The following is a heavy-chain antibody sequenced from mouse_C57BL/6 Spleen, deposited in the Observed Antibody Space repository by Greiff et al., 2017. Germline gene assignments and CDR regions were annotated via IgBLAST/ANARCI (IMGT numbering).Heavy chain of an antibody. J-gene: IGHJ1*03. Sequence: QLQQPGAELVKPGASVKMSCKASGYTFTSYWITWVKQRPGQGLEWIGDIYPGSGSTNYNEKFKSKATLTVDTSSSTAYMQLSSLTSEDSAVYYCARMVTTGSYWYFDVWGTGTTVTVSS. D-gene: IGHD2-2*01. V-gene: IGHV1-55*01. CDR1: GYTFTSYW. CDR2: IYPGSGST. CDR3: ARMVTTGSYWYFDV.